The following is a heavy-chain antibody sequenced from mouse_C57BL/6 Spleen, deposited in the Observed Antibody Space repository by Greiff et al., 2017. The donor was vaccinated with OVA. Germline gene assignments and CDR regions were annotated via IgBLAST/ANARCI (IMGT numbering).Heavy chain of an antibody. J-gene: IGHJ3*01. Sequence: VKLMESGPELVKPGASVKISCKASGYAFSSSWMNWVKQRPGKGLEWIGRIYPGDGDTNYNGKFKGKATLTADKSSSTAYMQLSSLTSEDSAVYFCARQDYYGSSYLPWFAYWGQGTLVTVSA. CDR3: ARQDYYGSSYLPWFAY. CDR2: IYPGDGDT. CDR1: GYAFSSSW. V-gene: IGHV1-82*01. D-gene: IGHD1-1*01.